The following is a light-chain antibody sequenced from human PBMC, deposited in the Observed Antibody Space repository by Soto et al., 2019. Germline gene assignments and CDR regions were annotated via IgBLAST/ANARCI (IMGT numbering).Light chain of an antibody. CDR2: VAS. J-gene: IGKJ4*01. V-gene: IGKV1-39*01. CDR1: QNVGRF. Sequence: DIHLSRSASSLAASVGGAVSIACVASQNVGRFLNWHQQKPGKAPNVLINVASTSRSWFPSRYSGSGSGADFELTINSLSPEDFATYICQRSFSTPLTSGGGTRVDIK. CDR3: QRSFSTPLT.